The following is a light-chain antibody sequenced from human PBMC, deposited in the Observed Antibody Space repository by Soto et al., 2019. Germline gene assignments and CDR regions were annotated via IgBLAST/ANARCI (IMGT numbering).Light chain of an antibody. CDR2: WAS. V-gene: IGKV4-1*01. J-gene: IGKJ1*01. CDR3: HQYYSAPWT. CDR1: QSVLYSSNDKTF. Sequence: DIVMTQSPDSLAVSLGERATINCKSSQSVLYSSNDKTFLTWYQQKPGQPPKLLIYWASTRESGVPDRFSGSASGTDFTLTITGLQAEDVAVYYCHQYYSAPWTFGQGTKVEIK.